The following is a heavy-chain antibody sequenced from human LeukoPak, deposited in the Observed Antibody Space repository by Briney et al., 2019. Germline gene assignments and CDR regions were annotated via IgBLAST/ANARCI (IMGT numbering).Heavy chain of an antibody. Sequence: QSGGSLRLSCAASGFTFSSYSMNWVRQAPGKGLEWVSYISSSSSTIYYADSVKGRFTISRDNAKNSLYLQMNSLRAGDTAVYYCAKSRSPGFDYWGQGTLVTVSS. CDR3: AKSRSPGFDY. J-gene: IGHJ4*02. CDR2: ISSSSSTI. V-gene: IGHV3-48*01. D-gene: IGHD1-14*01. CDR1: GFTFSSYS.